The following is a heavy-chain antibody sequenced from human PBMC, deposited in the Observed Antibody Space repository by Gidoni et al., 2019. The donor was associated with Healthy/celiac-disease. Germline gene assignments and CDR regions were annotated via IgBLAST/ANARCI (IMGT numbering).Heavy chain of an antibody. CDR3: AGTNYCSGGSCPLGY. D-gene: IGHD2-15*01. CDR2: IVVGSGNT. Sequence: QMQLVQSGPAVKKPGTSVKVSCQASGFTFTSSAMQWVRQARGQRLEWIGWIVVGSGNTNYAQKFQERVTITRDMSTSTAYMELSSLRSEDTAVYYCAGTNYCSGGSCPLGYWGQGTLVTVSS. J-gene: IGHJ4*02. V-gene: IGHV1-58*02. CDR1: GFTFTSSA.